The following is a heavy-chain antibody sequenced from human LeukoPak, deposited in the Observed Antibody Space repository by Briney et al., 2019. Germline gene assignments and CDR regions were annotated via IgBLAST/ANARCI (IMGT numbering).Heavy chain of an antibody. J-gene: IGHJ4*02. CDR1: GYSFTAYY. V-gene: IGHV1-2*02. CDR3: TRGQSIWAAAGLIIDF. CDR2: INPNSGDT. D-gene: IGHD6-13*01. Sequence: ASVKVSCKTSGYSFTAYYIHWVRQAPGQGLEWMGWINPNSGDTSYSVRFQGRVTMTRDTSITTAYMELTRLTSDDTAVYYCTRGQSIWAAAGLIIDFWSQGTLVSVSS.